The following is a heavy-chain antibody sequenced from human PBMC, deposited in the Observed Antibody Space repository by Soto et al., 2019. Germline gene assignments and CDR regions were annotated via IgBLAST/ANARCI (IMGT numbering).Heavy chain of an antibody. Sequence: QVQLVESGGGVVQPGRSLRLSCAASGFTFSSYGMHWVRQAPGKGLEWVAVISYDGSNKYYADSVKGRFTISRDNSKNTVFLHMNSPRAEDTAVYYWATTLVVVPAAEGVYCYYYGMDCWGQGTTVTVSS. V-gene: IGHV3-30*03. CDR3: ATTLVVVPAAEGVYCYYYGMDC. J-gene: IGHJ6*02. CDR1: GFTFSSYG. D-gene: IGHD2-2*01. CDR2: ISYDGSNK.